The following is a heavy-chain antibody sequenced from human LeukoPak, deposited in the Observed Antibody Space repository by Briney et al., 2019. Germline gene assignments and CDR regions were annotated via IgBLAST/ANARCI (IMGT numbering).Heavy chain of an antibody. V-gene: IGHV3-74*01. J-gene: IGHJ4*02. CDR1: GFTFSSYW. CDR2: INGDGSGT. CDR3: ARTPGGQFFDY. Sequence: GGSLRLSCAASGFTFSSYWMHWVRQAPGKGLVWVSRINGDGSGTRYADSVKGRFTISRDNSKNTLYLQMNSLRAEDTAVYYCARTPGGQFFDYWGQGTLVTVSS. D-gene: IGHD3-16*01.